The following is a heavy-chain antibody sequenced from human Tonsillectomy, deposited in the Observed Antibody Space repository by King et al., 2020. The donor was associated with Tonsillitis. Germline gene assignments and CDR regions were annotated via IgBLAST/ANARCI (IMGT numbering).Heavy chain of an antibody. V-gene: IGHV3-30*18. D-gene: IGHD3-10*01. Sequence: VQLVQSGGGVVQPGRSLRLSCAASGFTFSSHGMHWVRQAPGKGLEWVAVISYDGSDKYYADAVKGQFTISRDNSKNTLYLQMNSLIAEDTAVYYCAKSKLLFGNLLDIRGSMDVWGQGTTVTVSS. J-gene: IGHJ6*02. CDR3: AKSKLLFGNLLDIRGSMDV. CDR2: ISYDGSDK. CDR1: GFTFSSHG.